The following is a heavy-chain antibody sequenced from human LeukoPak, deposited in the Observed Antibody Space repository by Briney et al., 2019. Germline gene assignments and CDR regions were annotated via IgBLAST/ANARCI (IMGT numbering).Heavy chain of an antibody. Sequence: GGSLRLSCAASGFTFSSYSMNWVRQAPGKGLEWVSSISSSSSYIYYADSVKGRFTISRDNAKNSLYLQMNSLRAEDTAVYYCARDLGGWATYYYDSSGYYNIDYWGQGTLVTVSS. J-gene: IGHJ4*02. V-gene: IGHV3-21*01. CDR3: ARDLGGWATYYYDSSGYYNIDY. CDR1: GFTFSSYS. D-gene: IGHD3-22*01. CDR2: ISSSSSYI.